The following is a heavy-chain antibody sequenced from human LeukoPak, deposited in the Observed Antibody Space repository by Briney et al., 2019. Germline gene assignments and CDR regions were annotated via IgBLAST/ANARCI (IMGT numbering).Heavy chain of an antibody. Sequence: SVKVSCKASGGTFKTYAISWVRQAPGQGLEWMGGIIPIFSTANYAQKFQDRVMITADESTSTAYMELSSLRSEDTAIYYCARRSDLDYYYYAMDVWGQGTTVTVSS. D-gene: IGHD1-26*01. CDR3: ARRSDLDYYYYAMDV. CDR1: GGTFKTYA. V-gene: IGHV1-69*01. J-gene: IGHJ6*02. CDR2: IIPIFSTA.